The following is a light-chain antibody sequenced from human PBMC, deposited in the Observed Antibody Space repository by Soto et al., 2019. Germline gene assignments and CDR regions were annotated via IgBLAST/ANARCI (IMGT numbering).Light chain of an antibody. CDR2: DSS. CDR3: QQYGSSPWT. CDR1: QSVSSNF. J-gene: IGKJ1*01. Sequence: EIVLTQSPATLSLSPGERATLSCRSSQSVSSNFLAWYQHKPGQAPRLIIYDSSSRATGIPDRFSGSGSGTDFTLTISRLEPEDVAVYFCQQYGSSPWTFGQGTKVDIK. V-gene: IGKV3-20*01.